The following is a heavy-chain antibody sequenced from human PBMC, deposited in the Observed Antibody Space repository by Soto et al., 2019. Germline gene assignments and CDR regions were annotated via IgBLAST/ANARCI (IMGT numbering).Heavy chain of an antibody. J-gene: IGHJ6*02. CDR3: AREGRYDIPGPDGTSGEAQGKYYYYYYGMDV. V-gene: IGHV1-2*02. CDR2: IDPNSGGT. D-gene: IGHD3-9*01. CDR1: GYTFTGYY. Sequence: GALVKVCCKASGYTFTGYYMHWVRHAPGQGREWMGWIDPNSGGTNYAQKFQGRVTITSDEATGTAHXELSTLRSEDTAVSYCAREGRYDIPGPDGTSGEAQGKYYYYYYGMDVWGQGITVTVSS.